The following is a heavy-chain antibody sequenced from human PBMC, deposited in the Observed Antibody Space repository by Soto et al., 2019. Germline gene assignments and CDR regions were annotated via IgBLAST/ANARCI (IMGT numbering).Heavy chain of an antibody. CDR3: ASSSNYVWFDY. J-gene: IGHJ4*02. CDR1: GGSISSGGYS. CDR2: IYHSGST. Sequence: PSETLSLTCAVSGGSISSGGYSWSWIRQPPGKGLEWIGYIYHSGSTYYNPSLKSRVTISVDRSKNQFSLELSSVTAADTAVYYCASSSNYVWFDYWGQGTLVTVSS. V-gene: IGHV4-30-2*01. D-gene: IGHD4-4*01.